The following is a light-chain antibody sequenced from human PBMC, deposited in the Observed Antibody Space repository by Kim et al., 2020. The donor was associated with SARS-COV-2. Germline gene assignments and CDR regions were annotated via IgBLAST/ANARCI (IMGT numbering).Light chain of an antibody. CDR2: GAS. CDR3: QQYSSSPAT. Sequence: SPGERATLSCRASQSVSSNYLAWYQQKPGQAPRLLIYGASSRAIGIPDRFSGSGSGTDFTLTITRLEPEDFAVYYCQQYSSSPATFGQGTKVDIK. CDR1: QSVSSNY. V-gene: IGKV3-20*01. J-gene: IGKJ1*01.